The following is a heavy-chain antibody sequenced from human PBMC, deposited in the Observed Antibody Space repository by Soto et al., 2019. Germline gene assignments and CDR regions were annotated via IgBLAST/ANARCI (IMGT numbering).Heavy chain of an antibody. Sequence: GASVKVSCKASGYTFTSYAMHWVRQAPGQRLERMGWINAGNGNTKYSQKFQGRVTITRDTSASTAYMELSSLRSEDTAVYYCARSGIQLWPREDYWGQGTLVTAPQ. V-gene: IGHV1-3*01. D-gene: IGHD5-18*01. CDR3: ARSGIQLWPREDY. J-gene: IGHJ4*02. CDR2: INAGNGNT. CDR1: GYTFTSYA.